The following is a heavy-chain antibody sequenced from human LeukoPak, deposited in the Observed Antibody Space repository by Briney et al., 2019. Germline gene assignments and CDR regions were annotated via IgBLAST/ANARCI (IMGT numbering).Heavy chain of an antibody. CDR3: ARESLVGAIDY. D-gene: IGHD1-26*01. V-gene: IGHV3-48*03. Sequence: GGSLRLSCAASGFTFSSYEMNWVRQAPGKGLEWVSYISSSGSTIYYADSVKGRFTISRDNAKNSLYPQMNSLRAEDTAVYYCARESLVGAIDYWGQGTLVTVSS. CDR1: GFTFSSYE. CDR2: ISSSGSTI. J-gene: IGHJ4*02.